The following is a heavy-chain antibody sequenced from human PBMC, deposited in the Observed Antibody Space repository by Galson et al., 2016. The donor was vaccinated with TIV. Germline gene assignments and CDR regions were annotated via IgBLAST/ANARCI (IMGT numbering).Heavy chain of an antibody. CDR3: ARQKDYLYYFDY. V-gene: IGHV1-69*01. Sequence: SCKASGGTFNIYAISWVRQAPGQGLEWMGGILPIFGAATYAQKFQGRVTITADESTNTAYMELSSLKSDDTAMYYCARQKDYLYYFDYWGQGTLVTVSS. D-gene: IGHD4/OR15-4a*01. CDR2: ILPIFGAA. J-gene: IGHJ4*02. CDR1: GGTFNIYA.